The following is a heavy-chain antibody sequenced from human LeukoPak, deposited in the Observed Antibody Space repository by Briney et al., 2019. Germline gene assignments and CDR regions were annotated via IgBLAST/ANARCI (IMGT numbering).Heavy chain of an antibody. J-gene: IGHJ3*02. D-gene: IGHD1-1*01. CDR2: TFCTSKCYN. Sequence: SQTLSLTCAISGDSLFSNGVAWNWIRQSPLRGLEWLGRTFCTSKCYNEYAVYVRSRVTINPDISKNQFSLQLSSLTPEDSAIYYCARGHNSAFDIWGQGTMVTVSS. CDR1: GDSLFSNGVA. V-gene: IGHV6-1*01. CDR3: ARGHNSAFDI.